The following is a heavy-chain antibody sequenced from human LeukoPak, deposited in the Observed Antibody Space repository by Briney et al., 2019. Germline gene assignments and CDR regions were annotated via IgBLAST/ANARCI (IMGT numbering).Heavy chain of an antibody. Sequence: PGGSLRLSCAASGFTFSNYAMHWVRQAPGKGLEWVAVIWYDGSNKYYADSVKGRFTISRDNSKNTLYLQMNSLRAEDTAVYYCARAWEDILTYYSSFPFAYYGMDAWGQGTTVTVSS. CDR1: GFTFSNYA. V-gene: IGHV3-30*19. D-gene: IGHD3-9*01. CDR3: ARAWEDILTYYSSFPFAYYGMDA. CDR2: IWYDGSNK. J-gene: IGHJ6*02.